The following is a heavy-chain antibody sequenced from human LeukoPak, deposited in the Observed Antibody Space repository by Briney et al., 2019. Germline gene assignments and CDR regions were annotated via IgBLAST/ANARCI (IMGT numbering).Heavy chain of an antibody. CDR3: ARDTGIAVATDY. V-gene: IGHV3-48*03. J-gene: IGHJ4*02. D-gene: IGHD6-19*01. CDR2: ISSSGSTI. CDR1: GFTFSSYE. Sequence: TGGSLRLSCAASGFTFSSYEMNWVRQAPGKGLEWVSYISSSGSTIYYADSVKGRFTISRDNAKNSLYLQMNSLRAEDTAVYYCARDTGIAVATDYWGQGTLVTVSS.